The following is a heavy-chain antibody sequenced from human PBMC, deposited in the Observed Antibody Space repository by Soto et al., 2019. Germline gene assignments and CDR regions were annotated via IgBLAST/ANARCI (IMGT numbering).Heavy chain of an antibody. J-gene: IGHJ3*02. D-gene: IGHD6-19*01. V-gene: IGHV1-46*01. CDR3: ARDGGENSGWFSSSGHDAFDI. CDR1: GYTFTSYY. CDR2: INPSGGST. Sequence: QVQLVQSGAEVKKPGASVKVSCKASGYTFTSYYMHWVRQAPGQGLEWMGIINPSGGSTSYAQKFQGRVTMTRDTSTSTVYMELSSLRSEDTAVYYCARDGGENSGWFSSSGHDAFDIWGQGTMVTVSS.